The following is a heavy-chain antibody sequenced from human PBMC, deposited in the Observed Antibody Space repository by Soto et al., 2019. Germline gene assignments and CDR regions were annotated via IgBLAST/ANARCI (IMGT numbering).Heavy chain of an antibody. V-gene: IGHV3-23*01. D-gene: IGHD5-12*01. Sequence: GGSLRLSCAASGFTFSSYAMSWVRQAPGKGLEWVSAISGSGGSTYYADSVKGRFTISRDNSKNTLYLQMNSLRAEDTAVYYCAKGRYSGYEPPGYYFDYWGQGTLVTVSS. CDR2: ISGSGGST. CDR1: GFTFSSYA. CDR3: AKGRYSGYEPPGYYFDY. J-gene: IGHJ4*02.